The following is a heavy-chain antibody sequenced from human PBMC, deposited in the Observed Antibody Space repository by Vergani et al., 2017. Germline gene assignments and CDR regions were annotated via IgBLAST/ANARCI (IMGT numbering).Heavy chain of an antibody. Sequence: QVQLVQSGAEVKKPGASVKVSCKASGYTFTSYGISWVRQAPGQGLEWMGWISAYNGNTNYAQKLQGRVTMTTDTSTSTAYMELRRLRSDDTAVYYCASSELRCWPRTDYYDYMVVWGKGTTVTVSS. CDR3: ASSELRCWPRTDYYDYMVV. J-gene: IGHJ6*03. V-gene: IGHV1-18*01. D-gene: IGHD3-3*01. CDR2: ISAYNGNT. CDR1: GYTFTSYG.